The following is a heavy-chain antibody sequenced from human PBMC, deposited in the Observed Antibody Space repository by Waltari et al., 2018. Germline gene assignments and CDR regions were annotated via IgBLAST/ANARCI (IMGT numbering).Heavy chain of an antibody. CDR2: IWYDGSNK. CDR3: AKSLLYGSGSTFDY. D-gene: IGHD3-10*01. V-gene: IGHV3-30*18. J-gene: IGHJ4*02. CDR1: GFTFSSYG. Sequence: QVQLVESGGGVVQPGRSLRLSCAASGFTFSSYGMHWVRQAPGKGLEWVAVIWYDGSNKYYADSVKGRFTISRDNSKNTLYLQMNSLRAEDTAMYYCAKSLLYGSGSTFDYWGQGTLVTVSS.